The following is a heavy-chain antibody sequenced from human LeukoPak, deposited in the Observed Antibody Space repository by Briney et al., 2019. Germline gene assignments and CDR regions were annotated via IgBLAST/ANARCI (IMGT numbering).Heavy chain of an antibody. CDR1: GFTVSGNY. CDR3: ARWGGSRHKYFDY. D-gene: IGHD5-12*01. Sequence: GGSLRLSCAAYGFTVSGNYMSWVRQAPGKGLEWVSVIYSDDSTYYAGAVKGRFSISRDNAKNTLYLQVNSLRGEDTAVYYCARWGGSRHKYFDYWGQGTLVTVSS. CDR2: IYSDDST. J-gene: IGHJ4*02. V-gene: IGHV3-53*01.